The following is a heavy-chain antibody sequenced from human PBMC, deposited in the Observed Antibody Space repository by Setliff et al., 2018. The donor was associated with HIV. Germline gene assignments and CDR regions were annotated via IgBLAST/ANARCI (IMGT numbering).Heavy chain of an antibody. CDR1: GGSISTSNW. Sequence: SETLSLTCTVSGGSISTSNWWSWVRQTPGKGLEWIGEIHHSGSTNYNPSLESRVTISIDKSKNQFSLKMTSVTAADTAVYNCVRNGYYSLDYWGQGTLVTVSS. CDR2: IHHSGST. V-gene: IGHV4-4*02. D-gene: IGHD3-22*01. J-gene: IGHJ4*02. CDR3: VRNGYYSLDY.